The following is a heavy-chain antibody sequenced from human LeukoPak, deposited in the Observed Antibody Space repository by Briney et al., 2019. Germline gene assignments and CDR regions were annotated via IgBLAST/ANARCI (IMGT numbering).Heavy chain of an antibody. CDR1: GYTFTTYY. Sequence: ASVNVSCKASGYTFTTYYMNWVRQAPGQGLDWMGIINSSGGSTTYAQKFQGRVTMTRDTSTSTIYMELSSLRSEDTAVYYCARGSGYDFLGAFDIWGQGKMVTVSS. CDR3: ARGSGYDFLGAFDI. D-gene: IGHD5-12*01. J-gene: IGHJ3*02. CDR2: INSSGGST. V-gene: IGHV1-46*01.